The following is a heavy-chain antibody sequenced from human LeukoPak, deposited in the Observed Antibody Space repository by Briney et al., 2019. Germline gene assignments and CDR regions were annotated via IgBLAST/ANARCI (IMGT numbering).Heavy chain of an antibody. V-gene: IGHV4-4*09. J-gene: IGHJ4*02. CDR2: IYNGVPT. CDR3: VQTTGWPGFDY. Sequence: SETLSLICTASGAPISRFYWNWVRQPPGEGVEWIGNIYNGVPTFFNPSLKSRVTLSVDTSKTQFSLQLASVTAADTAVYYCVQTTGWPGFDYWGQGILVTVSS. CDR1: GAPISRFY. D-gene: IGHD6-19*01.